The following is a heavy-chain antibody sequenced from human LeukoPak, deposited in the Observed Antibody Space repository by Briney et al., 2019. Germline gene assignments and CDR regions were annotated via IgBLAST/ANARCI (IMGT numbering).Heavy chain of an antibody. CDR3: AAAYGSGRVGLDY. J-gene: IGHJ4*02. Sequence: GGSLRLSCAASGFTVSSNYMSWVRQAPGKGLEWVSVIYSGGSTYYADSVKGRFTISRDNSKNTLYLQMNSLRAEDTAVYYCAAAYGSGRVGLDYWGRGTLVTVSS. CDR2: IYSGGST. CDR1: GFTVSSNY. D-gene: IGHD3-10*01. V-gene: IGHV3-53*01.